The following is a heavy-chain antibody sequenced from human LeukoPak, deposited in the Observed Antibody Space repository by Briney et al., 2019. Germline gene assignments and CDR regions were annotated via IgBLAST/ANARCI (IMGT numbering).Heavy chain of an antibody. CDR2: VNHSGSS. V-gene: IGHV4-34*01. CDR3: ARGEDGDYYFQH. Sequence: SETLSLTCAVYGGSFSGYYWSWIRQPPGKGLEWIGEVNHSGSSNYNPSLKSRVTISVDTSKNQFSLKLSSVTAADTAVYYCARGEDGDYYFQHWGQGTLVTVSS. CDR1: GGSFSGYY. D-gene: IGHD4-17*01. J-gene: IGHJ1*01.